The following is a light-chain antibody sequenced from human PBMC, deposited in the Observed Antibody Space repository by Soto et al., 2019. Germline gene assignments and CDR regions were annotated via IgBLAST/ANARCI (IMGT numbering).Light chain of an antibody. Sequence: QPVLTQPASVSGSPGQSITISCTGTSSDVGGYNYVSWYQQHPGKAPKLTIYDVSNRPSGASNRFSGSKSGNTASLTISGLQAEDEADYYCSSYTSSSTVLFGGGTKLTVL. CDR3: SSYTSSSTVL. V-gene: IGLV2-14*01. CDR1: SSDVGGYNY. CDR2: DVS. J-gene: IGLJ2*01.